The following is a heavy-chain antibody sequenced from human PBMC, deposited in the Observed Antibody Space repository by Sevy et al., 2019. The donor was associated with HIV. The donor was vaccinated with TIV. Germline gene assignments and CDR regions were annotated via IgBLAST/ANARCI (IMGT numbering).Heavy chain of an antibody. CDR3: ARRLLAPKYYFDN. CDR1: GGSISSSHHY. CDR2: IYYSGST. J-gene: IGHJ4*02. V-gene: IGHV4-39*01. Sequence: SETLSLTCAVSGGSISSSHHYWGWIRQPPGKGLEWIGTIYYSGSTYYHPSLKSRVTISVDMSKNQFSLNLSSVTAADTAVYYCARRLLAPKYYFDNWGQGTLVTVSS.